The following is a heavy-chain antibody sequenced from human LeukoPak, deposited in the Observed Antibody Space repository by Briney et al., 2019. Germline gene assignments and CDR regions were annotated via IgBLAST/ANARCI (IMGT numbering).Heavy chain of an antibody. D-gene: IGHD2-21*02. CDR2: INHSGST. J-gene: IGHJ2*01. CDR1: GGSFSGYY. CDR3: ARGKEYCGGDCFSSWYFDL. Sequence: PSETLSLTCAVYGGSFSGYYWSWIRQPPGKGLEWIGEINHSGSTNYNPSLKSRVTISVDTSKNQFSLKLSSVTAADTAVYYCARGKEYCGGDCFSSWYFDLWGRGTLVTVSS. V-gene: IGHV4-34*01.